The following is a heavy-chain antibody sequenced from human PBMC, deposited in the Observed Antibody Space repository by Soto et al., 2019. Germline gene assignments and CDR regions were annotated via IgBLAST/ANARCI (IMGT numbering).Heavy chain of an antibody. CDR3: ARDRAIFGVVNYYYYGMDV. Sequence: PSETLSLTCTVSSGSVSSGSYYWSWIRQPPGKGLEWIGYIYYSGSTNYNPSLKSPVTISVDTSKNQFSLKLSSVTAADTAVYYCARDRAIFGVVNYYYYGMDVWGQGTTVTVSS. CDR1: SGSVSSGSYY. V-gene: IGHV4-61*01. CDR2: IYYSGST. J-gene: IGHJ6*02. D-gene: IGHD3-3*01.